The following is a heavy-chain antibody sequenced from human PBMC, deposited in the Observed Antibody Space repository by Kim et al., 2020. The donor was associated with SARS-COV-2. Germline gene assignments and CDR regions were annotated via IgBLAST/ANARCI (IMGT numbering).Heavy chain of an antibody. Sequence: GGSLRLSCAASGFTFSSYAMSWVRQAPGKGLEWVSAISGSGGSTYYTDSVKGRFTISRDNSKNTLYLQMNSLRAEDTAVYYCAPSVRGVIKAYWGQGTLVTVSS. CDR1: GFTFSSYA. V-gene: IGHV3-23*01. J-gene: IGHJ4*02. CDR2: ISGSGGST. D-gene: IGHD3-10*02. CDR3: APSVRGVIKAY.